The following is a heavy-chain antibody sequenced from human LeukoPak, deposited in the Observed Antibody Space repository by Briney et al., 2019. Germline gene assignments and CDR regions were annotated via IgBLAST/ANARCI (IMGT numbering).Heavy chain of an antibody. V-gene: IGHV3-23*01. D-gene: IGHD3-10*01. J-gene: IGHJ4*02. CDR2: IGGRDGST. CDR3: AKGHYYGSGSLDY. CDR1: GFTFSSYG. Sequence: GGSLRLSCAASGFTFSSYGMSWVRQAPGKGLEWVSAIGGRDGSTYYADSVKGRSTISRDNSKNTLYVQMNSLRAEDTAVYYCAKGHYYGSGSLDYWGQGTLVTVSS.